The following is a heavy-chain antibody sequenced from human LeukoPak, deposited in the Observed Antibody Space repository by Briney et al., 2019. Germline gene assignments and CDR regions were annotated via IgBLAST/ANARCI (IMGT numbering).Heavy chain of an antibody. D-gene: IGHD1-26*01. CDR1: GLTFGDEA. CDR2: IRSKAYGATA. J-gene: IGHJ4*02. V-gene: IGHV3-49*03. CDR3: TRDKSGSYTRDYFDY. Sequence: PGGSLRLSCTASGLTFGDEAMSWFRQAPGKGLEWVGFIRSKAYGATAEYAASVKGRFTISRDDSKCIAYLQMNSLKTEDTAVYYCTRDKSGSYTRDYFDYWGQGALVTVSS.